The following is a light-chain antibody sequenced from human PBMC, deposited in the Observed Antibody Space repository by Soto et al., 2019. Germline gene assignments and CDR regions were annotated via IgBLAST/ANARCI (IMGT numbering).Light chain of an antibody. V-gene: IGKV3-20*01. CDR1: QSIDSSY. CDR2: GAS. CDR3: QQYGGSPLT. Sequence: EIVLTQSPGTLSLSPGERATLSCRASQSIDSSYLAWYQQKPDQAPRLVIYGASSRATGTPDTFSGSGSGTDFTLTISRLEPEDFAVYYCQQYGGSPLTFGGGTKVEIK. J-gene: IGKJ4*01.